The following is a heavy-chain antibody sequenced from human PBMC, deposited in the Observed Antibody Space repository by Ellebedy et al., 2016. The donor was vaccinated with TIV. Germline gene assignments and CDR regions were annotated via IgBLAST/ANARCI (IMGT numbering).Heavy chain of an antibody. J-gene: IGHJ6*02. V-gene: IGHV3-7*01. CDR1: GFTFSAYW. Sequence: PGGSLRLSCAAPGFTFSAYWMTWVRQAPGKGLQWVANIKQDGSEKFYVDSVKGRFTISRDNANNSLFLQMTSLRAEDTAVYYCAKTGFYYYYGMDVWGQGTTVTVSS. CDR3: AKTGFYYYYGMDV. CDR2: IKQDGSEK.